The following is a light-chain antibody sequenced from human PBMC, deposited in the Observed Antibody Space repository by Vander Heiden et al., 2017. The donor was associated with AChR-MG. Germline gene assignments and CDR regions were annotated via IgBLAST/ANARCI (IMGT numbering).Light chain of an antibody. CDR2: GAS. CDR1: QSVSSN. J-gene: IGKJ4*01. V-gene: IGKV3-15*01. CDR3: QQDNSWPLT. Sequence: EIVMTQSRATLSLSPGERATRSCRASQSVSSNLAWYQQKPDQAPRLLIYGASTRANGIPARFSGSGSGTEFTLTIRSLQSEDFALYYCQQDNSWPLTFGGGTKVEIK.